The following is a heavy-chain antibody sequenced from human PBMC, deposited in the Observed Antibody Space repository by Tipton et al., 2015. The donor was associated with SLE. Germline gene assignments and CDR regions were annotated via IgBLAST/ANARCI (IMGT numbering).Heavy chain of an antibody. CDR3: AKGHYDFWSGYYTGADGFDY. V-gene: IGHV3-23*01. CDR1: GFTFSSYA. Sequence: SLRLSCAASGFTFSSYAMSWVRQAPGKGLEWVSAISGSGGSTYYADSVKGRFTISRDNSKNTLYLQMNSLRAEDTAVYYCAKGHYDFWSGYYTGADGFDYWGQGTLVTVSS. J-gene: IGHJ4*02. D-gene: IGHD3-3*01. CDR2: ISGSGGST.